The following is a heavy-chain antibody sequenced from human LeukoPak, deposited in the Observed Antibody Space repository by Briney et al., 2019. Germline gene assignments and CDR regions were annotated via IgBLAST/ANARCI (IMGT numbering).Heavy chain of an antibody. CDR3: AKDPLFQATQVWFGP. J-gene: IGHJ5*02. CDR1: GFTFSSYW. D-gene: IGHD3-10*01. V-gene: IGHV3-74*01. CDR2: INTDESRT. Sequence: GGSLRLSCEASGFTFSSYWMHWVRQVPGKGLVWVSRINTDESRTNYADSVEGRFTISRDNSKNTLYLQMDSLRGEDTALYYCAKDPLFQATQVWFGPWGQGTLVTVSS.